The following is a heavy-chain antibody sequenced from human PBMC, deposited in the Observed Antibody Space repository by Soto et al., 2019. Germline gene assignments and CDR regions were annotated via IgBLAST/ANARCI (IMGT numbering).Heavy chain of an antibody. D-gene: IGHD3-22*01. V-gene: IGHV4-59*08. CDR3: ERHSIWLLLSDY. CDR1: GGSISSYY. CDR2: ISYSGST. Sequence: SETLSLTCTVSGGSISSYYWSWIRQPPGRGLEWIGYISYSGSTNYNPSLKSRVTISVDTSKNQFSLKLGSVTAADTAVYFCERHSIWLLLSDYWGQGTLVTVSS. J-gene: IGHJ4*02.